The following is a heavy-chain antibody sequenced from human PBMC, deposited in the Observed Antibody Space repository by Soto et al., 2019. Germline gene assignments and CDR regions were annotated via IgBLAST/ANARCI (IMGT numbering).Heavy chain of an antibody. CDR3: AKDRASSGPYYLYYGIDV. J-gene: IGHJ6*02. D-gene: IGHD6-19*01. Sequence: EVQLLESGGGLVQPGGSLRLSCAASGFTFSSYAMSWVRQAPGKGLEWVSAISGSPDSTYYADSVRGRFNISRDNSKNTLYLQMNSPRAEDTAIYYCAKDRASSGPYYLYYGIDVWGQGTTVTVPS. CDR2: ISGSPDST. CDR1: GFTFSSYA. V-gene: IGHV3-23*01.